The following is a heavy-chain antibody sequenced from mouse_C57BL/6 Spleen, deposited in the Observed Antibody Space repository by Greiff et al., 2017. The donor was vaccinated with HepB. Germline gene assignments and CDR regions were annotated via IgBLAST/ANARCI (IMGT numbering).Heavy chain of an antibody. CDR2: IDPSDSYT. Sequence: QVQLKQPGAELVRPGTSVKLSCKASGYTFTSYWMHWVKQRPGQGLEWIGVIDPSDSYTNYNQKFKGKATLTVDTSSSTAYMQLSSLTSEDSAVYYCARSDYYGSSPYYFDYWGQGTTLTVSS. CDR1: GYTFTSYW. V-gene: IGHV1-59*01. J-gene: IGHJ2*01. D-gene: IGHD1-1*01. CDR3: ARSDYYGSSPYYFDY.